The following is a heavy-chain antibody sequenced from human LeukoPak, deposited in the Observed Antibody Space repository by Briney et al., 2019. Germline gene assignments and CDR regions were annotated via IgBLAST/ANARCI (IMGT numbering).Heavy chain of an antibody. V-gene: IGHV4-34*01. CDR3: ARGGGPTGPGTYFDY. Sequence: SETLSLTCAVYGGSFSGYYWSWIRQPPVKGLEWIGEINHSGSTNYNPSLKSRVTISVDTSKNQFSLKLSSVTAADTAVYYCARGGGPTGPGTYFDYWGQGTLVTVSS. D-gene: IGHD1-1*01. CDR2: INHSGST. CDR1: GGSFSGYY. J-gene: IGHJ4*02.